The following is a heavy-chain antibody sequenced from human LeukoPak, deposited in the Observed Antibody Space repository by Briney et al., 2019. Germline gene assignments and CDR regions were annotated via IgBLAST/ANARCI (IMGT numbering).Heavy chain of an antibody. V-gene: IGHV3-7*04. J-gene: IGHJ4*02. CDR3: ARGDDFSRDH. D-gene: IGHD1-1*01. Sequence: PGGSLRLSCAVSGFTFSNFWMSWVRQAPGRGLEWVANIHPEGNEKYHVESVKGRFTISRDKAKNSLFLQMNGLRFEDTAVYYCARGDDFSRDHWGQGTLVTVSS. CDR1: GFTFSNFW. CDR2: IHPEGNEK.